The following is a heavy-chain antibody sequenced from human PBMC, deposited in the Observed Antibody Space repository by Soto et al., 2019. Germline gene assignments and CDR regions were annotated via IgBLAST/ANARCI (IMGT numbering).Heavy chain of an antibody. J-gene: IGHJ3*02. CDR3: AREVDGYSGYGDAFDI. D-gene: IGHD5-12*01. Sequence: LSLTCTVSGGSISSYYWSWIRQPPGKGLEWIGYIYYSGSTNYNPSLKSRVTISVDTSKNQFSLKLSSLTAADTAVYYCAREVDGYSGYGDAFDIWGQGTMVTVSS. CDR1: GGSISSYY. V-gene: IGHV4-59*01. CDR2: IYYSGST.